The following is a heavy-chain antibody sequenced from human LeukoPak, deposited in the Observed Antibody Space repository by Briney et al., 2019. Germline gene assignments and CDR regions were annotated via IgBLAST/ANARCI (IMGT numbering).Heavy chain of an antibody. CDR3: ARGAVVVVAATGIDY. J-gene: IGHJ4*02. D-gene: IGHD2-15*01. Sequence: SETLSLTCAVYGGSFSGYYWSWIRQPPGKGLEWIAEINHSGSTNYNPSLKSRVTISVDTSKNQFSLKLSSVTAADTAVYYCARGAVVVVAATGIDYWGQGTLVTVSS. CDR2: INHSGST. V-gene: IGHV4-34*01. CDR1: GGSFSGYY.